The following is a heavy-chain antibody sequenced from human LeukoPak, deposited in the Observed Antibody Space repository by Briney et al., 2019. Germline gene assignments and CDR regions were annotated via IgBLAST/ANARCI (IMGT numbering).Heavy chain of an antibody. CDR1: GFTLSSYW. J-gene: IGHJ3*02. D-gene: IGHD3-22*01. CDR2: INPDGSTT. CDR3: ARDSIDYYYDSSGSDAFDI. V-gene: IGHV3-74*01. Sequence: PGGSLRLSCAASGFTLSSYWMHWVRQVPGKGLVWVSRINPDGSTTTYADSVKGRFTISRDNAKNTLYLQMNSLRAEDTAVYYCARDSIDYYYDSSGSDAFDIWGQGTMVTVSS.